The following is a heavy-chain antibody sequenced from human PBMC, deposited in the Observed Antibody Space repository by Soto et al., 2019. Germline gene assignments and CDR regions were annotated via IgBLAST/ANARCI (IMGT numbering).Heavy chain of an antibody. V-gene: IGHV4-61*01. CDR1: GGSVSSGSYY. CDR2: IYYSGST. CDR3: ARDRMGSGWYSGVVY. Sequence: PSETLSLTCTVSGGSVSSGSYYWSWIRQPPGKGMEWIGYIYYSGSTNYNPSLKSRVTISVDTSKNQFSLKLSSATAADTAVYYCARDRMGSGWYSGVVYWGQGTLVTVSS. D-gene: IGHD6-19*01. J-gene: IGHJ4*02.